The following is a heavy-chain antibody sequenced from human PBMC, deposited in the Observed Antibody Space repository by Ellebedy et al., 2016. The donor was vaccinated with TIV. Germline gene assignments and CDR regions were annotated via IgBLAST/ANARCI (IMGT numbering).Heavy chain of an antibody. CDR1: GFTFSSCW. CDR2: IGTAGDT. Sequence: GGSLRLSXAASGFTFSSCWMHWVRQATGKGLEWVSAIGTAGDTYYPGSVKGRFTISRENAKNSLYLQMNSLRAEDTAVYYCARDAGRFGGQYYFDYWGQGTLVTVSS. V-gene: IGHV3-13*04. CDR3: ARDAGRFGGQYYFDY. D-gene: IGHD3-10*01. J-gene: IGHJ4*02.